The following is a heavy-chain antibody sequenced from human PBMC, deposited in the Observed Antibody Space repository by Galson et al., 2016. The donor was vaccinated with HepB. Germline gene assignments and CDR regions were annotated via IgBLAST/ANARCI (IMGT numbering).Heavy chain of an antibody. V-gene: IGHV3-23*01. CDR1: GFTFSGHA. CDR2: ISGGGDKT. CDR3: AKDWGTSSFYWFDV. J-gene: IGHJ5*02. D-gene: IGHD6-6*01. Sequence: SLRLSCAASGFTFSGHAITWVRQAPGKRLEWLSAISGGGDKTFYADSVRGRFTISRDNSQNTVYLQMNSLRAKDTASYYCAKDWGTSSFYWFDVWGQGTLVTVSS.